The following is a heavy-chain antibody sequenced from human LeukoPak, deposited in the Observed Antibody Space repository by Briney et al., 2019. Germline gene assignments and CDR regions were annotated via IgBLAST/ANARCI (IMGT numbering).Heavy chain of an antibody. CDR3: ARDPGGILTGYYKVFDY. V-gene: IGHV4-4*07. D-gene: IGHD3-9*01. J-gene: IGHJ4*02. Sequence: SETLSLTCTVSGGSISSYYWSWIRQPAGKGLEWIGRIYTSGSTNYNPSLKSRVTMSVDTSKNQFSLKLSSVTAADTAVYYCARDPGGILTGYYKVFDYWGQGTLVTVSS. CDR1: GGSISSYY. CDR2: IYTSGST.